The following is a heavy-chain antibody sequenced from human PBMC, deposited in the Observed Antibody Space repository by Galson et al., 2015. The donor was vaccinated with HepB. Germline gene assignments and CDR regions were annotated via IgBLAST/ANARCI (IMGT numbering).Heavy chain of an antibody. CDR1: GFTVSNNY. CDR2: IYSGGNT. CDR3: ARRGYGDYSPFDY. V-gene: IGHV3-53*01. J-gene: IGHJ4*02. Sequence: SLRLSCAVSGFTVSNNYMSWVHQAPGKGLEWVSIIYSGGNTYHADSVKGRFTTSRDNSNNIVYLQMNRLRAEDTAVYYCARRGYGDYSPFDYWGQGTLVTVSS. D-gene: IGHD4-17*01.